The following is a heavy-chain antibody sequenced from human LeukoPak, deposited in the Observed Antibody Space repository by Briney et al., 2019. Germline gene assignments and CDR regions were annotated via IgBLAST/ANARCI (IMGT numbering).Heavy chain of an antibody. CDR3: TTDRWYYYDSSGYYYFDY. CDR1: GFTFSSYA. D-gene: IGHD3-22*01. V-gene: IGHV3-15*04. J-gene: IGHJ4*02. Sequence: GGSLRLSCAASGFTFSSYAMSWVRQAPGKGLEWVGRIESKTDGGTTDYAAPVKGRFTISRDDSKNTLYLQMNSLKTEDTAVYYCTTDRWYYYDSSGYYYFDYWGQGTLVTVSS. CDR2: IESKTDGGTT.